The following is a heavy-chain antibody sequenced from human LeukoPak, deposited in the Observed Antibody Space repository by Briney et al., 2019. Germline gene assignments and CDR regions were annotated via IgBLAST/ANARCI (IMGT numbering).Heavy chain of an antibody. CDR2: IYYSGST. Sequence: SETLSLTCTVSGGSISSYYWSWIRQPPGKGLEWIGYIYYSGSTNYNPSLKSRVPISVDTSKNQFSLKLSSVTAADTAVYYCARRSPRRLSVFSDVYFDYWGQGTLVTVSS. V-gene: IGHV4-59*01. J-gene: IGHJ4*02. D-gene: IGHD1-14*01. CDR3: ARRSPRRLSVFSDVYFDY. CDR1: GGSISSYY.